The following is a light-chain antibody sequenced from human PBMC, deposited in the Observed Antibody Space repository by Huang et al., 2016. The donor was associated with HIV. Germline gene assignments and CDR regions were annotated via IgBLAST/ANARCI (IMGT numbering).Light chain of an antibody. CDR1: QSLLHSNGYNY. Sequence: DIVMTQSPLSLPVTPGEPASISCRSSQSLLHSNGYNYLDWYLQKPGHSPQLLIYLGSNRASGVPDRFSGSGSGTDCTLKISRVEAEDVGVYYCMQALQTPLTFGGGTKVEIK. CDR2: LGS. V-gene: IGKV2-28*01. J-gene: IGKJ4*01. CDR3: MQALQTPLT.